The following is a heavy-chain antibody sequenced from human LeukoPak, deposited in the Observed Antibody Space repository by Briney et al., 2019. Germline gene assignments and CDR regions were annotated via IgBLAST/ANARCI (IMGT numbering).Heavy chain of an antibody. J-gene: IGHJ4*02. CDR3: ARAVSRYCSGGSCYPYYFDY. V-gene: IGHV4-34*01. CDR2: INHSGST. Sequence: PSETLSLTCAVYGGSFSGYYWSWIRQPSGKGLEWIGEINHSGSTNYNPSLKSRVTISVDTSKNQFSLKLSSVTAADTAVYYCARAVSRYCSGGSCYPYYFDYWGQGTLVTVSS. CDR1: GGSFSGYY. D-gene: IGHD2-15*01.